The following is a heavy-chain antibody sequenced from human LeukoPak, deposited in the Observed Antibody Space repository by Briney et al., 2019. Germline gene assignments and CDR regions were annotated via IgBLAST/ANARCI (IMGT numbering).Heavy chain of an antibody. Sequence: GGSLRLSCAASGVTFSSYAMSWVRQAPGKGLEWVSAITSDASAYYADSVKGRVTISRDNSQNTLYLQMNSLRAEDTAVYYCARPHRGGTITTSDCWGQGTLVTVSS. J-gene: IGHJ4*02. CDR3: ARPHRGGTITTSDC. CDR2: ITSDASA. D-gene: IGHD3-9*01. CDR1: GVTFSSYA. V-gene: IGHV3-23*01.